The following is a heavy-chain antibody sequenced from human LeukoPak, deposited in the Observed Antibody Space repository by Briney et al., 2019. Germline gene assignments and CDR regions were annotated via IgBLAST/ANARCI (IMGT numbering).Heavy chain of an antibody. D-gene: IGHD6-19*01. Sequence: GGPLRLSCAASGFTFSSYGMHWVRQAPGKGPEWVAVISYDGSNKYYADSVKGRFTISRDNSKNTLYLQMNSLRAEDTAVYYCAKDQSGVGQWLAYYYYYGMDVWGQGTTVTVSS. CDR1: GFTFSSYG. J-gene: IGHJ6*02. CDR3: AKDQSGVGQWLAYYYYYGMDV. CDR2: ISYDGSNK. V-gene: IGHV3-30*18.